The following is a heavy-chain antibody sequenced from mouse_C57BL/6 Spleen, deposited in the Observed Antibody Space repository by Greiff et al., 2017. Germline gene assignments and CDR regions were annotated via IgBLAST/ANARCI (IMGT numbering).Heavy chain of an antibody. CDR2: ISSGSSTI. CDR1: GFTFSDYG. Sequence: EVNVVASGGGLVKPGGSLKLSCAASGFTFSDYGMHWVRQAPEKGLEWVAYISSGSSTIYYADTVKGRFTISRDNAKNTLFLQMTSLRSEDTAMYYCARRNYYGSSLDYWGQGTTLTVSS. J-gene: IGHJ2*01. V-gene: IGHV5-17*01. D-gene: IGHD1-1*01. CDR3: ARRNYYGSSLDY.